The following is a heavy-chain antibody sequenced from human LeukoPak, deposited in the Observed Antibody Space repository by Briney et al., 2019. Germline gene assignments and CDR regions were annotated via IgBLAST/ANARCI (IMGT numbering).Heavy chain of an antibody. CDR2: ISGSGGST. J-gene: IGHJ4*02. Sequence: PTGGSLRLSCAASGFTFSSYAMSWVRQAPGKGLEWVSAISGSGGSTYYADSVKGRFTISRDNSKNTLYLQMNSLRAEDTAVYYCAKDPYMGMTTVTTGSDYWGQGTLVTVSS. CDR1: GFTFSSYA. CDR3: AKDPYMGMTTVTTGSDY. V-gene: IGHV3-23*01. D-gene: IGHD4-11*01.